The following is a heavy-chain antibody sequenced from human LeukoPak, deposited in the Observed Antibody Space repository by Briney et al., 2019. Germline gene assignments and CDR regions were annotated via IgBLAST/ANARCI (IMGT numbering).Heavy chain of an antibody. CDR3: ASRPADTAWYGVFDY. D-gene: IGHD3-10*01. CDR1: GGSTNSHY. J-gene: IGHJ4*02. V-gene: IGHV4-59*11. Sequence: SETLSLTCSVSGGSTNSHYWSWIRQPPGKRLGSFGYIFNTGNTNYNPSLASRVTMSVDTSRAQYFLRLSPVTAADTGIYYCASRPADTAWYGVFDYWSQGTLVTVSS. CDR2: IFNTGNT.